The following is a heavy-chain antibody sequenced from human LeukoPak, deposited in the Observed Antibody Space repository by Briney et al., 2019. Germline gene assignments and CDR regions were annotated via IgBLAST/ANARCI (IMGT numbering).Heavy chain of an antibody. Sequence: PGGSLRLSCAASGFTFSSYGMHWVRQAPGKGLEWVAFIRYDGSNKYHADSVKGRFTISRDNSKNTLYLQMNSLRAEDTAVYYCAKAPDGRRFLEWLSLPDVWGKGTTVTVSS. V-gene: IGHV3-30*02. CDR2: IRYDGSNK. D-gene: IGHD3-3*01. CDR3: AKAPDGRRFLEWLSLPDV. J-gene: IGHJ6*04. CDR1: GFTFSSYG.